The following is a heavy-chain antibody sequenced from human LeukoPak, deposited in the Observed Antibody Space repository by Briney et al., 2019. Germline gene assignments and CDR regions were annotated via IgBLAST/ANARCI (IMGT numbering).Heavy chain of an antibody. Sequence: PGGSLRLSCAASGFTVSSNYMSWVRQAPGKGLEWVSVIYSGGSTYYADSVEGRFTISRDNSKSTLYLKMNSLRAEDTAVYYCARFLVGDFWGQGTLVTVSS. CDR3: ARFLVGDF. J-gene: IGHJ4*02. D-gene: IGHD3-3*01. CDR2: IYSGGST. CDR1: GFTVSSNY. V-gene: IGHV3-66*01.